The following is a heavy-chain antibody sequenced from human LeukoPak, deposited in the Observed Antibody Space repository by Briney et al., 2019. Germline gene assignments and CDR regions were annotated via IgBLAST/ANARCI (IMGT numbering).Heavy chain of an antibody. Sequence: GESLKTSCKGSGYSFTSYWSGWLRQMPGKGLEWMGIIYPGDSATRYSPSFQGQVTISADKSISTAYLQWSSLKASDTAMYYCVRHRNGDYVRDFDYWGQGTLVTVSS. D-gene: IGHD4-17*01. CDR3: VRHRNGDYVRDFDY. J-gene: IGHJ4*02. CDR2: IYPGDSAT. V-gene: IGHV5-51*01. CDR1: GYSFTSYW.